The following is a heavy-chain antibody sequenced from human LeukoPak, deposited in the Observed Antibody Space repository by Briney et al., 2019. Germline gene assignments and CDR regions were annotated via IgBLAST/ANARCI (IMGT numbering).Heavy chain of an antibody. V-gene: IGHV3-23*01. J-gene: IGHJ4*02. CDR1: GFTSGTYA. CDR3: AKRTSGSSWYSSDY. Sequence: PGGSLRLSCAASGFTSGTYAMTWVRQVPGKGLEWVSAISGSGADTYYADSVKGRFTISRDDSKNTLYLQMNSLRAEDTAVYYCAKRTSGSSWYSSDYWGQGTLVTVSS. D-gene: IGHD6-13*01. CDR2: ISGSGADT.